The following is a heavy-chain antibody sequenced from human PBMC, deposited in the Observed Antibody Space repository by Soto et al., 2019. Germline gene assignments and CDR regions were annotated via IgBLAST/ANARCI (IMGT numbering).Heavy chain of an antibody. D-gene: IGHD1-20*01. V-gene: IGHV4-39*01. CDR1: GASIGVHSYY. CDR2: SYYSGTT. CDR3: TRRYNWNENYFDH. J-gene: IGHJ1*01. Sequence: PSETLSLTCTVSGASIGVHSYYWTWIRQPPGKGLEWIGSSYYSGTTYFNPSLKSRATISVDTSKNQFSLRLSSVTAADTAIYYCTRRYNWNENYFDHWGPGALVTVSS.